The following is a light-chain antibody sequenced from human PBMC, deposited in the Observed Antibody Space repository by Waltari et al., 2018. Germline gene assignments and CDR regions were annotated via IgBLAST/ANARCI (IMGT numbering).Light chain of an antibody. J-gene: IGLJ3*02. CDR2: QNN. V-gene: IGLV1-51*01. CDR3: AAWDNSLNTGV. Sequence: QSVLTQPHSVSAAPGQKVNISCPGSDSNIGRNYVSWYQEDPGTAPKLLIYQNNKRLSVTPDRFSGSKSGTSATLDITTLQTGDEADYYCAAWDNSLNTGVFGGRTKLTVL. CDR1: DSNIGRNY.